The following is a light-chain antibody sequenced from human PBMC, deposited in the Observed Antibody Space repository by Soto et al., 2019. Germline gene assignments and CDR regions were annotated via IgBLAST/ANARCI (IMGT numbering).Light chain of an antibody. CDR2: GAF. CDR3: QQDNNWPPVT. V-gene: IGKV3-15*01. J-gene: IGKJ5*01. CDR1: QSVASN. Sequence: EIVMTQSPATLSVSPGERATLSCRASQSVASNLAWYQQKPGQAPRLLIYGAFSRATGVPARFHGSGSETEFTLTISSVQSEDFGVYYCQQDNNWPPVTFGQGTRLEIK.